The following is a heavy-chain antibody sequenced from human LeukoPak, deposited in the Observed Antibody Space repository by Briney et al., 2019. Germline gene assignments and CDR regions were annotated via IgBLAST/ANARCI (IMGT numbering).Heavy chain of an antibody. J-gene: IGHJ6*02. Sequence: GGSLRLSCAASGFTFSSYSMNWVRQAPGKGLEWVSYISSSSTIYYADSVKGRFTISRDNAKNSLYLQMNSLRAEDTAVYYCAREDSIAVAKYYYYGMDVWGQGTTVTVSS. CDR2: ISSSSTI. CDR1: GFTFSSYS. D-gene: IGHD6-19*01. CDR3: AREDSIAVAKYYYYGMDV. V-gene: IGHV3-48*04.